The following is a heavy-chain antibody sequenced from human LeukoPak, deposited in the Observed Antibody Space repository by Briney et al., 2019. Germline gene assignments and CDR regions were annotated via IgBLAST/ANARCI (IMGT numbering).Heavy chain of an antibody. CDR2: ISSSGSTI. J-gene: IGHJ4*02. CDR3: ARDFQFDYYDFWSGYYSPSDY. Sequence: PGGSLRLSCAASGFTFSDYYMSWIRQAPGKGLEWVSYISSSGSTIYYADSVKGRFTISRDNAKNSLYLQMNSLRAEDTAVYYCARDFQFDYYDFWSGYYSPSDYWGQGTLVTVSS. CDR1: GFTFSDYY. V-gene: IGHV3-11*04. D-gene: IGHD3-3*01.